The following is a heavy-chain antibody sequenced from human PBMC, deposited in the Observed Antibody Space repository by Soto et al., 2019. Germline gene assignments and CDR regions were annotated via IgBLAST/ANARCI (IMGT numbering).Heavy chain of an antibody. CDR1: GGSISSSSYY. V-gene: IGHV4-39*07. D-gene: IGHD5-18*01. CDR2: IYYSGST. J-gene: IGHJ4*02. CDR3: ARTAMVGVDY. Sequence: SETLSLTCTVSGGSISSSSYYWGWIRQPPGKGLEWIGSIYYSGSTYYNPSLKSRVTISVDTSKNQFSLKLSSVTAADTAVYYCARTAMVGVDYWGQGTLVTVSS.